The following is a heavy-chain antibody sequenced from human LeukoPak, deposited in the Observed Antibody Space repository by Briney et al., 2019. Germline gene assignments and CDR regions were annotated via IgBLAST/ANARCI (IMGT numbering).Heavy chain of an antibody. CDR3: ARSGLVRGVST. CDR1: GDSMSSYY. J-gene: IGHJ4*02. Sequence: ASETLSLTCTVSGDSMSSYYWTWIRQPPGKEPEWIGSISYSSSTNYNPSLTSRVPMSIDTSKTQFSLTLNSVTAADTAVYYCARSGLVRGVSTWGQGTLVTVSS. V-gene: IGHV4-59*01. CDR2: ISYSSST. D-gene: IGHD3-10*01.